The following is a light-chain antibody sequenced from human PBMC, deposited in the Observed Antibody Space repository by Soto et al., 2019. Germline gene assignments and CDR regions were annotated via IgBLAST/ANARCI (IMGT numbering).Light chain of an antibody. J-gene: IGKJ4*01. CDR3: QQSYSTPPLT. CDR1: QTISMY. CDR2: AAS. Sequence: DIQMTQSPSSLSASVGDRVTITCRASQTISMYLNWYQQKPGKAPILLISAASSLESGVPSRFSGSRSGTEFSHTISSLQPEDCATYYCQQSYSTPPLTFGGGTKVEIK. V-gene: IGKV1-39*01.